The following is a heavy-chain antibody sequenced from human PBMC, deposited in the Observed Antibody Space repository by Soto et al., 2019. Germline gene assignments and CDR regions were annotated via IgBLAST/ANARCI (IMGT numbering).Heavy chain of an antibody. V-gene: IGHV1-46*01. J-gene: IGHJ4*02. CDR3: ARDRGVDSSGWYYFDY. Sequence: QVQLVQSGAEVKKPGASVKVSCKASGYTFTSYYMHWVRQAPGQGLEWMGIINPSGGSTSYAQKFQGRVTMTRDTSTSTVYMELRSLRSEDTAVYYCARDRGVDSSGWYYFDYWGQGTLVTVSS. CDR2: INPSGGST. D-gene: IGHD6-19*01. CDR1: GYTFTSYY.